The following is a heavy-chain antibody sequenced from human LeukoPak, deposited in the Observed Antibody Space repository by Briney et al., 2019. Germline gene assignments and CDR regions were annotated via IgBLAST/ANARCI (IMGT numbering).Heavy chain of an antibody. V-gene: IGHV1-46*01. CDR2: INPSGGST. CDR1: GYTFANYN. CDR3: ARDVWVGATNRAWFDP. Sequence: GASVKVSCKASGYTFANYNIHWMRQAPGQGLEWIGMINPSGGSTNYAQELQGRVTMTGDMSTTTVYMELSSLRSDDTAVYYCARDVWVGATNRAWFDPWGQGALVTVSS. J-gene: IGHJ5*02. D-gene: IGHD1-26*01.